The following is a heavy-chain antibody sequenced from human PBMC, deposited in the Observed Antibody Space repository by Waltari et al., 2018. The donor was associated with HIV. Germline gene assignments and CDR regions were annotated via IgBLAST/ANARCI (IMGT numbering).Heavy chain of an antibody. CDR3: ARDYSNPRDGGMDV. J-gene: IGHJ6*02. D-gene: IGHD2-15*01. Sequence: QVQLVESGGGVVQPGRSLRLSCAASGFTFSSYGMHWVRQARGKGLEWGGVIWYDGSNKYDAGSVKGGCTISRDNSKNTLYLQMNSLRAEDTAVYYGARDYSNPRDGGMDVWGQGTTVTVSS. V-gene: IGHV3-33*01. CDR1: GFTFSSYG. CDR2: IWYDGSNK.